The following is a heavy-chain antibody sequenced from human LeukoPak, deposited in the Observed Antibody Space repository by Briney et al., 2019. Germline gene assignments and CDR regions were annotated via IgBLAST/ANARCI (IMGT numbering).Heavy chain of an antibody. CDR3: AILTQWLRYKEHDYYFDY. CDR1: GYTFTSYG. V-gene: IGHV1-18*01. D-gene: IGHD5-12*01. Sequence: GASVKVSCKASGYTFTSYGISWVRQAPGQGLEWMGWISAYNGNTNYAQKLQGRVTMTTDTSTSTAYMELRSLRSDDTAVYYCAILTQWLRYKEHDYYFDYWGQGTLVTVSS. J-gene: IGHJ4*02. CDR2: ISAYNGNT.